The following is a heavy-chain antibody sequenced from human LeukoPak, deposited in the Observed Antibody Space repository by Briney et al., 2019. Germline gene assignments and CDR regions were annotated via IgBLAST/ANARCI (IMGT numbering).Heavy chain of an antibody. CDR2: ISSGGSSI. CDR3: AKDLRKGRVVVAHTGFDY. D-gene: IGHD2-15*01. V-gene: IGHV3-48*01. Sequence: GGSLRLSCAASGFTFSSYSMNWVRQAPGKGLEWVSYISSGGSSIYYADSVKGRFTISRDNAKNTLYLQMNSLRAEDTAVYYCAKDLRKGRVVVAHTGFDYWGQGTLVTVSS. J-gene: IGHJ4*02. CDR1: GFTFSSYS.